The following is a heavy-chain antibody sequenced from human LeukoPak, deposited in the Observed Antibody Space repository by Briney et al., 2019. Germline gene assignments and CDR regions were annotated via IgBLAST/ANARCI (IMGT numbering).Heavy chain of an antibody. V-gene: IGHV4-4*07. Sequence: PSETLSLTCTVSGGSISSYYWSWIRQPAGKGLEWIGRIYTSGSTDYNPSLKSRVTMSVDTSKSQFSLKLSSVTAADTAVYYCAREDIVVVPAAKGDYYYYYYMDVWGKGTTVTISS. D-gene: IGHD2-2*01. CDR3: AREDIVVVPAAKGDYYYYYYMDV. J-gene: IGHJ6*03. CDR2: IYTSGST. CDR1: GGSISSYY.